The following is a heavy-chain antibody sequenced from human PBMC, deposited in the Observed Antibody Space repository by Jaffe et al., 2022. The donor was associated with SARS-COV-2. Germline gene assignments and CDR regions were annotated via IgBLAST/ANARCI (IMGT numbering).Heavy chain of an antibody. CDR3: ARDKVELRFLDYSLLGHNWFDP. CDR2: ISPYTGDT. Sequence: QIDLVQSGGEVKKPGASVKVSCKTSGYTFTTYGLSWVRQAPGLRPEWMGWISPYTGDTNYAQKFQGRVTMTTDTSTNTAYMELRSLTFDDTAVYYCARDKVELRFLDYSLLGHNWFDPWGQGTLLTVSS. CDR1: GYTFTTYG. D-gene: IGHD3-3*01. V-gene: IGHV1-18*01. J-gene: IGHJ5*02.